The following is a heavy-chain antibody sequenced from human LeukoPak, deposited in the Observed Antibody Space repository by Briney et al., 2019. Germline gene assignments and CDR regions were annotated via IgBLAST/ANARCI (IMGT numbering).Heavy chain of an antibody. J-gene: IGHJ4*02. CDR2: IWSDGSNK. Sequence: GGSLRLSCAASGFTFSSYGMYWVRQAPGKGLEWVAVIWSDGSNKYYADSVKGRFTISRDNFKNTLYLQMSSLRAEDTAVYYCAKDLIPLVPDYYFDFWGQGTLVTVSS. V-gene: IGHV3-33*06. CDR3: AKDLIPLVPDYYFDF. CDR1: GFTFSSYG. D-gene: IGHD6-6*01.